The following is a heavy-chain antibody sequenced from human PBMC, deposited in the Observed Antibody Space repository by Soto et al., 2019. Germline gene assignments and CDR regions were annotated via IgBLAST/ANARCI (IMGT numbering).Heavy chain of an antibody. D-gene: IGHD4-17*01. CDR3: ARSWDPPTVIFDY. V-gene: IGHV4-59*01. Sequence: SETLSLTCTVSGGSISSYYWSWLRQPPGKGLEWIGYIYYSGSTNYNPSLKSRVTISVDTSKNQFSLKLSSVTAADTAVYYCARSWDPPTVIFDYWGQGTQVTVSS. CDR1: GGSISSYY. CDR2: IYYSGST. J-gene: IGHJ4*02.